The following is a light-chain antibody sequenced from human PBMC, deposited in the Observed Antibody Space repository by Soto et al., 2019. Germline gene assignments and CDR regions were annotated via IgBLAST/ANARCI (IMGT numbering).Light chain of an antibody. CDR3: LQYDTSPPRYT. CDR2: GPS. CDR1: QSVSRRY. J-gene: IGKJ2*01. V-gene: IGKV3-20*01. Sequence: EVVLTQSPGTLSLSPGERATLSCRASQSVSRRYLAWYQQKPGQAPRLLIFGPSSRATGIPDRFSGSGSGTDFTLTISSLEPEDFAVYCCLQYDTSPPRYTFGQGTKLEIK.